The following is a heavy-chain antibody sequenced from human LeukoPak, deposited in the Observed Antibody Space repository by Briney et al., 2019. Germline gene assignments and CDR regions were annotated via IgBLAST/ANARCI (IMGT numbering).Heavy chain of an antibody. V-gene: IGHV4-59*01. CDR1: GGSISSYY. D-gene: IGHD3-22*01. CDR2: IYYSGST. Sequence: SETLSLTCTVSGGSISSYYWSWIRQPPGKGLEWIGYIYYSGSTNYNPSLKSRVTISIDTSKNRFSLKLSSVTAADTAVYYCARGRIVVYYFDYWGQGTLVTVSS. J-gene: IGHJ4*02. CDR3: ARGRIVVYYFDY.